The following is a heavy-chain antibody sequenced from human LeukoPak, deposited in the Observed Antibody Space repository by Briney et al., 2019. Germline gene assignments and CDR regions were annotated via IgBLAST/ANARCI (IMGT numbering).Heavy chain of an antibody. CDR1: GFTFSSHA. J-gene: IGHJ4*02. CDR2: ISGSGGTT. V-gene: IGHV3-23*01. Sequence: GGSLRLSCAASGFTFSSHAMGWVRQAPGKGLEWVSGISGSGGTTYYADSVKGRFTISRDNSKNTLYLQMNSLRAEDTALYYCAKSTNEMATGDFNYWGQGTLVTVSS. CDR3: AKSTNEMATGDFNY. D-gene: IGHD5-24*01.